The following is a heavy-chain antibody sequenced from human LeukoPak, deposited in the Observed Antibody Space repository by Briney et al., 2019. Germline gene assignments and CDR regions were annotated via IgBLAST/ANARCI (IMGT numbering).Heavy chain of an antibody. J-gene: IGHJ5*02. CDR1: GFTFSNYD. Sequence: PGRSLRLSSAASGFTFSNYDMSSVRQAPGQGLEWVSSISDSGGSTYYADSVKGRFTISRDNSKNTLYLQMTNLRAADTAVYYCAKDLSRAVAADWFDPWDQGSLVTVSS. CDR2: ISDSGGST. D-gene: IGHD6-19*01. CDR3: AKDLSRAVAADWFDP. V-gene: IGHV3-23*01.